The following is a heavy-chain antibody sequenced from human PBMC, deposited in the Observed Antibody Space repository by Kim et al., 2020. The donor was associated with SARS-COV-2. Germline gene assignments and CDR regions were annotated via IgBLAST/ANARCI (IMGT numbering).Heavy chain of an antibody. D-gene: IGHD3-22*01. J-gene: IGHJ4*02. V-gene: IGHV3-23*01. CDR3: AKGTMTVSPGTRYFDY. Sequence: GGSLRLSCVASGFTLASYAMTWVRQAPGKGLEWVSIIGPGGDTYYADSMKGLFTISRDKSKNTLYLQIDSLRADDTALYFCAKGTMTVSPGTRYFDYWGQGTLVTVSS. CDR1: GFTLASYA. CDR2: IIGPGGDT.